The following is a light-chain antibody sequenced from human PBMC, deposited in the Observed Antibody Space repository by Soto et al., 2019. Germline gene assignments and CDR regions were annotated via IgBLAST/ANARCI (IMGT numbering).Light chain of an antibody. V-gene: IGLV1-40*01. J-gene: IGLJ1*01. Sequence: QSVLTQPPSVSGAPGQRVTISCTGSSSNIGAGYDVHWYQQLPGTAPKLLIYGNINRPSGVPDRFSGSKSGPSASLAITGLQAEDESDYYCQSYDIGLSGDVFGTGTKLTVL. CDR3: QSYDIGLSGDV. CDR1: SSNIGAGYD. CDR2: GNI.